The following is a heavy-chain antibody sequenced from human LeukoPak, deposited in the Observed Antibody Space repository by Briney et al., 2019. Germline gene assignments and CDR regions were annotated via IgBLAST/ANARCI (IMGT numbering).Heavy chain of an antibody. Sequence: SETLSLTCTVSGGSISSYYWSWIRQPPGKGLEWIGYIYYSGSTNYNPSLKSRVTISVDTSKNQFSLKLGSVTAADTAVYYCARGRIQLWFGELLSNWFDPWGQGTLVTVSS. CDR3: ARGRIQLWFGELLSNWFDP. CDR1: GGSISSYY. CDR2: IYYSGST. V-gene: IGHV4-59*12. J-gene: IGHJ5*02. D-gene: IGHD3-10*01.